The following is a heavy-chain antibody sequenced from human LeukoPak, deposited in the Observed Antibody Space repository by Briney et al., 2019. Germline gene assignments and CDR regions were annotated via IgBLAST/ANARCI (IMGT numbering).Heavy chain of an antibody. D-gene: IGHD3-10*02. J-gene: IGHJ5*02. CDR2: INWNGGST. V-gene: IGHV3-20*04. CDR3: ARDRGGLLCP. Sequence: GGSLSLSCAASGFTFDDYGMSWVRPAPGKGLEWVSGINWNGGSTGYADSVKGRFTITRDNAKNSLYLQMNSLRAEDTALYYCARDRGGLLCPWGQGTLVTVSS. CDR1: GFTFDDYG.